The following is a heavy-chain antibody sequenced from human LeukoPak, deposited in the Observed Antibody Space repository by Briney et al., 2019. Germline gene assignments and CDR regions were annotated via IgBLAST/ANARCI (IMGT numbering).Heavy chain of an antibody. V-gene: IGHV3-23*01. CDR1: GFTFSSYA. Sequence: GGSLRLSCAASGFTFSSYAMSWVRQAPGKGLEWVSAISGSGGSTYYADSVKGRFTISRDNSKNTLYLQMNSLRAEDTAVYYCAKGIKQLVRGYYYYYMDVWGKGTTVTVSS. J-gene: IGHJ6*03. CDR2: ISGSGGST. CDR3: AKGIKQLVRGYYYYYMDV. D-gene: IGHD6-6*01.